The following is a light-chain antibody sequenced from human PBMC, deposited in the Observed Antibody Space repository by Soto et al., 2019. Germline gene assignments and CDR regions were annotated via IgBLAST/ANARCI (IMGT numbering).Light chain of an antibody. Sequence: QSALTQPASVSGSPGQSITISCTGTSSDVGGYNYVSWYQQYPGKAPKLMIYEVSNRPSGVSNRFSGSKSGNTPSLTISGLQAEDEADYYCSSYTSSSTYVFGTGTKVTVL. CDR3: SSYTSSSTYV. CDR1: SSDVGGYNY. V-gene: IGLV2-14*01. CDR2: EVS. J-gene: IGLJ1*01.